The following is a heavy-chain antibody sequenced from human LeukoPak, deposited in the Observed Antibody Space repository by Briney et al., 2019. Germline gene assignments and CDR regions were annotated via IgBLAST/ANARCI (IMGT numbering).Heavy chain of an antibody. V-gene: IGHV4-34*01. CDR2: INHSGST. J-gene: IGHJ4*02. CDR1: GGFFSGYY. Sequence: PSETLSLTCAVYGGFFSGYYWSWIRQPPGKWLEWIGEINHSGSTNYNPSLKSRVTISVDTSKNQFSLKLSSVTAADTAVYYCASVSPGDYWGQGTLVTVSS. CDR3: ASVSPGDY.